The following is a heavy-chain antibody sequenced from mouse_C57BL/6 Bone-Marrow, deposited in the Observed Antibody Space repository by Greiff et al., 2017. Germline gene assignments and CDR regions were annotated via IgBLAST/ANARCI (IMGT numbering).Heavy chain of an antibody. V-gene: IGHV1-64*01. CDR1: GYTFTSYW. Sequence: QVQLQQPGAELVKPGASVKLSCKASGYTFTSYWMHWVKPRPGQGLEWLGMIHPNSGSTPYNEQFQSTATLTVDKASSTAYMQLSSLTSEDSAVYYCARSRIYDGYYAWFAYWGQGTLVTVSA. CDR3: ARSRIYDGYYAWFAY. D-gene: IGHD2-3*01. CDR2: IHPNSGST. J-gene: IGHJ3*01.